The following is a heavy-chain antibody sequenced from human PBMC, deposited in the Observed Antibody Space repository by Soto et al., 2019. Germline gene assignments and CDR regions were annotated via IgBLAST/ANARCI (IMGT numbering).Heavy chain of an antibody. Sequence: SETLSLTCTVSGGSISSYYWSWIRQPPGKGLEWIGYIYYSGSTNYNPSLKSRVTISVDTSKNQFSLKLSSVTAADTAVYYCARGPLYNWNYVDYWGQRTLVTVSS. CDR1: GGSISSYY. V-gene: IGHV4-59*01. J-gene: IGHJ4*02. CDR3: ARGPLYNWNYVDY. CDR2: IYYSGST. D-gene: IGHD1-20*01.